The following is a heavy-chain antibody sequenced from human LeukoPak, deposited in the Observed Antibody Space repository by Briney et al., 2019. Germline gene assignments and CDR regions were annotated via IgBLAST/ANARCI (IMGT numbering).Heavy chain of an antibody. D-gene: IGHD3-16*01. CDR2: ISSSSGYI. V-gene: IGHV3-21*01. J-gene: IGHJ4*02. Sequence: PGGSLRLSCAASGFTFSSYSMNWVRQAPGKGLEWVSSISSSSGYIYYADSVKGRFTISRDNAKNSLYLQMNSLRAEDTAVYYCARDPGDGDYWGQGTLVTVSS. CDR3: ARDPGDGDY. CDR1: GFTFSSYS.